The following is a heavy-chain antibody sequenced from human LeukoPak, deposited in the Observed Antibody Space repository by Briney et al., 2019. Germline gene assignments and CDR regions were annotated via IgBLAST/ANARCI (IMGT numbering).Heavy chain of an antibody. J-gene: IGHJ4*02. D-gene: IGHD1-1*01. CDR2: IYHSGST. CDR3: VRSGGGV. CDR1: GESISSYY. V-gene: IGHV4-59*01. Sequence: PSETLSLTCTVSGESISSYYWSWIRQPPGKGLEWIGYIYHSGSTNYNPSLKSRVTISVDTSKNQFSLKLTSVTAADTAVYYCVRSGGGVWGPGTLVTVSS.